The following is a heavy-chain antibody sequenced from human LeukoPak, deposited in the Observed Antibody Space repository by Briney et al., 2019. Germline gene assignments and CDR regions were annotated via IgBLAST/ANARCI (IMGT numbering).Heavy chain of an antibody. J-gene: IGHJ6*02. CDR3: ARVVVDCSSTSCYARYLYYYGMDV. Sequence: ASVKVSCKASGYTFTSYGISWVRQAPGQGLEWMGWISAYNGNTNYAQKLQGTVTMTTDTSTSTAYMELRSLRSDDTAVYYCARVVVDCSSTSCYARYLYYYGMDVWGQGTTVTVSS. D-gene: IGHD2-2*01. V-gene: IGHV1-18*01. CDR2: ISAYNGNT. CDR1: GYTFTSYG.